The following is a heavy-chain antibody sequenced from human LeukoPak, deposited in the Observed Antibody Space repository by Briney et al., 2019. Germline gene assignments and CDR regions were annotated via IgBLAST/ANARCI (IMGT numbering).Heavy chain of an antibody. CDR2: ITPVFGTA. CDR1: GGTFSRFT. D-gene: IGHD3-22*01. J-gene: IGHJ4*02. CDR3: AREWGLESSGYYYAY. V-gene: IGHV1-69*13. Sequence: SVKVSCKAYGGTFSRFTISWVRQAPGQGFEWMGGITPVFGTANFAQKFQGRVSITADGSTSTAFMELSSLRSEDTAVYYCAREWGLESSGYYYAYWGQGTLVTVSS.